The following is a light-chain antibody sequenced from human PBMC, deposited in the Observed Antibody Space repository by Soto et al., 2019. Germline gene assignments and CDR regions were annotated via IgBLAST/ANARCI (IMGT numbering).Light chain of an antibody. Sequence: QSALTQPASVSGSPGQSITISCTGTSSDVGGYNYVSWYQQHPGKAPKLMIYDVSNRPSGVSNRFSGSKSGNTASLTISGLQAEDEGDYYCSSYAISSTLVVFGGGTQLTVL. V-gene: IGLV2-14*01. CDR3: SSYAISSTLVV. CDR1: SSDVGGYNY. J-gene: IGLJ3*02. CDR2: DVS.